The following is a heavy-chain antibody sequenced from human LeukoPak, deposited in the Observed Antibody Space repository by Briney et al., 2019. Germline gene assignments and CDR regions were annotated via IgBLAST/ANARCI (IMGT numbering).Heavy chain of an antibody. D-gene: IGHD3-22*01. V-gene: IGHV4-59*08. CDR1: GGSFSGYY. Sequence: SETLSLTCAVYGGSFSGYYWSWIRQPPGKGLEWIGYIYYSGSTNYNPSLKSRVTISVDTSKNQFSLKLSSVTAADTAVYYCASWEGSGYYLGAFDIWGQGTMVTVSS. J-gene: IGHJ3*02. CDR3: ASWEGSGYYLGAFDI. CDR2: IYYSGST.